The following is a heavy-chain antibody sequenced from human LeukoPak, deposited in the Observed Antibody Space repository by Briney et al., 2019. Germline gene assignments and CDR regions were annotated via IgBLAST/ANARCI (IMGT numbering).Heavy chain of an antibody. Sequence: SETLSLTCADSGVSFTGNYWSWVRQPPGKGLEWIGEINHSGSTNYNPSLKSRVTISVDTSKNQFSLKLSSVTAADTAVYYCAKVGIAARRFDYWGQGTLVTVSS. D-gene: IGHD6-6*01. J-gene: IGHJ4*02. CDR3: AKVGIAARRFDY. CDR2: INHSGST. V-gene: IGHV4-34*01. CDR1: GVSFTGNY.